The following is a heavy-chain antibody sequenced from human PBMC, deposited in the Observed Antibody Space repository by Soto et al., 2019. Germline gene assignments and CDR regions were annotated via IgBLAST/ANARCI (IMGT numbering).Heavy chain of an antibody. CDR1: GGSISSYS. J-gene: IGHJ5*02. CDR3: ARVPGP. Sequence: PSETLSLTCAVNGGSISSYSWSWIRQPPGKGLEWIGYIYHSGSIYYNPSLKSRVTISVDRSKNQFSLKLSSVTAADTAVYYCARVPGPWGQGTLVTVSS. CDR2: IYHSGSI. V-gene: IGHV4-30-2*01.